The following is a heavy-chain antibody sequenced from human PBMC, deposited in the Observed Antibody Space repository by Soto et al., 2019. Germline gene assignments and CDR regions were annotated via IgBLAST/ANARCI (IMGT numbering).Heavy chain of an antibody. J-gene: IGHJ4*02. Sequence: QVQLVESGGGVVQPGRSLRLSCAASGFTFSSYAMHWVRQAPGKGLEWVAVISYDGSNKYYADSVKGRFTISRDNSKNTLYVQMNSLRAEDTAVYYCARHQQWLFFDYWGQGTLVTVSS. D-gene: IGHD6-19*01. V-gene: IGHV3-30-3*01. CDR3: ARHQQWLFFDY. CDR1: GFTFSSYA. CDR2: ISYDGSNK.